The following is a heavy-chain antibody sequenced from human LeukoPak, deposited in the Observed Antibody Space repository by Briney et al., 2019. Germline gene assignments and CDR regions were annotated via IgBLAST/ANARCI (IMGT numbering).Heavy chain of an antibody. D-gene: IGHD4-17*01. CDR1: GVSISSYY. CDR2: IYYSGST. V-gene: IGHV4-59*01. Sequence: NPSETLSLTCTVSGVSISSYYWSWIRQPPGKGLEWIGYIYYSGSTNYNPSLKSRVTISVDTSKNQFSLKLSSVTAADTAVYFCARDPHYGDILNDPFDIWGQGTMVTVSS. J-gene: IGHJ3*02. CDR3: ARDPHYGDILNDPFDI.